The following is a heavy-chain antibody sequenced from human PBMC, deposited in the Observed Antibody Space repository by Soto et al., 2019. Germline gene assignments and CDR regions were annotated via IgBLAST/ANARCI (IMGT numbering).Heavy chain of an antibody. CDR2: IYPGDSDA. CDR3: ARQGGEYNTMSDY. D-gene: IGHD3-10*01. V-gene: IGHV5-51*01. Sequence: ESLNISCKGSGYPFSKYWIGWVRQTPGKGLEWMGMIYPGDSDARYSPSFEGQVTFSVDKSINTAYLQWNSLKASDTAMYYCARQGGEYNTMSDYWGQGTLVTVYS. J-gene: IGHJ4*02. CDR1: GYPFSKYW.